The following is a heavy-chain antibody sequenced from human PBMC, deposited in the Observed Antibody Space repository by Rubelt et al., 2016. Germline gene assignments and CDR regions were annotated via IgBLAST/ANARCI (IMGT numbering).Heavy chain of an antibody. J-gene: IGHJ4*02. CDR3: ARHSSEYNYGYGFDY. CDR2: FYYSGGT. V-gene: IGHV4-39*01. Sequence: GLEWIGSFYYSGGTYYNPSLKSRVTISVDTSKNRFSLRLRSVTAADTAVYHCARHSSEYNYGYGFDYWGQGTLVTVSS. D-gene: IGHD5-18*01.